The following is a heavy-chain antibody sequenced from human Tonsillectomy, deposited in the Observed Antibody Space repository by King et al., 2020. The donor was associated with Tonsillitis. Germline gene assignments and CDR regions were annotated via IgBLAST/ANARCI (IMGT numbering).Heavy chain of an antibody. CDR2: IYHSGST. CDR3: ARDRLGSSGTVDY. V-gene: IGHV4-38-2*01. Sequence: QLQESGPGLVKPSETLSLTCAVSGSSIRTAYYWGWIRQPPGKGLEGIGSIYHSGSTYYSPSLKSRVTISVDTSKNQFSLKLSSVTAADTGVYYCARDRLGSSGTVDYWGQGTLVTVSS. J-gene: IGHJ4*02. D-gene: IGHD3-22*01. CDR1: GSSIRTAYY.